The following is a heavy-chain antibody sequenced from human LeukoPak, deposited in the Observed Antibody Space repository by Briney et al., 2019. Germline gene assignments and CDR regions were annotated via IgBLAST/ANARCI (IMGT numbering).Heavy chain of an antibody. CDR1: GGSFSGYY. CDR3: ARSTVVTVAIFDY. Sequence: SETLSLTCAVYGGSFSGYYWSWIRQPPGKGLEWIGEINHSGSTNYNPSLKSLVTISVDTSKNQFSLKLSSVTAADTAVYYCARSTVVTVAIFDYWGQGTLVTVSS. J-gene: IGHJ4*02. D-gene: IGHD4-23*01. V-gene: IGHV4-34*01. CDR2: INHSGST.